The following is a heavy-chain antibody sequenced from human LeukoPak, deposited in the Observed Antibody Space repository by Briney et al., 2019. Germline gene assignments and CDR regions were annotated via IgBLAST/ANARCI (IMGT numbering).Heavy chain of an antibody. Sequence: QPGGSLRLSCAVSGFTFSSYAMSWVRRAPGKGLEWVSAISGSGGSTYYADSVKGRFTISRDNSKNSLYLQMNSLRVEDTAVYYCARDGDTTSKVDYWGQGTLVTVSS. D-gene: IGHD5-18*01. CDR1: GFTFSSYA. J-gene: IGHJ4*02. CDR2: ISGSGGST. CDR3: ARDGDTTSKVDY. V-gene: IGHV3-23*01.